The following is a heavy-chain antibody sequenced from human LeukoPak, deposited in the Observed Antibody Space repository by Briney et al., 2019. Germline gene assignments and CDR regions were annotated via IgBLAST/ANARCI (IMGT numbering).Heavy chain of an antibody. D-gene: IGHD2-2*01. CDR2: IIPIFGTA. Sequence: ASVKVSCKASGGTFSSYAISWVRQAPGQGLEWMGGIIPIFGTANYAQKFQGRVTITTDESTSTAYMELSSLRSEDTAVYYCARQDIVVVPAAKDYYYYMDVWGKGTTVTVSS. J-gene: IGHJ6*03. V-gene: IGHV1-69*05. CDR1: GGTFSSYA. CDR3: ARQDIVVVPAAKDYYYYMDV.